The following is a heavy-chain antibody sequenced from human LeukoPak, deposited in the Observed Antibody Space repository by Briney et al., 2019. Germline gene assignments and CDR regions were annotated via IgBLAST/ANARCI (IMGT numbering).Heavy chain of an antibody. D-gene: IGHD6-19*01. CDR1: GFTFGSYA. Sequence: PGGPLRLSCAASGFTFGSYAMTWVRQAPGKGLEWVSVITSSASSTYYADSVRGRFTISRDNPKNTLYLQMNSLRADDTAVYYCAKHRGSGVAGTGGVESWGQGTLVSVPS. CDR2: ITSSASST. J-gene: IGHJ4*02. V-gene: IGHV3-23*05. CDR3: AKHRGSGVAGTGGVES.